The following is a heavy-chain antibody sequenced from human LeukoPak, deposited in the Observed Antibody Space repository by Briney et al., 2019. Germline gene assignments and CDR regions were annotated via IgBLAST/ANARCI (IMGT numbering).Heavy chain of an antibody. V-gene: IGHV3-7*01. J-gene: IGHJ4*02. Sequence: PGGSLRLSCAASGFTFSTYWMSWVRQAPGKGLEWVANIKRDGSEKYYVDSVKGRFTISRENAKNSLYLQMNSLRAEDTAVYYCARHLDNSGYAFEFWGQGTLVTVSS. D-gene: IGHD3-22*01. CDR3: ARHLDNSGYAFEF. CDR1: GFTFSTYW. CDR2: IKRDGSEK.